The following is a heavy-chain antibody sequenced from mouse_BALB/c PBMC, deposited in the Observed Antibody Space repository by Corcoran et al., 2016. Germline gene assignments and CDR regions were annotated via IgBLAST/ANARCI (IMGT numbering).Heavy chain of an antibody. V-gene: IGHV9-1*02. J-gene: IGHJ1*01. Sequence: QIQLVQSGPELKKPGETVKISCKASGYTFTNYGMNWVKQAPGKGLKWMGWINTYTGEPTYADDFKGRVAFSLETSASTAYLQINNIKNEDMATYFCARRTAYWYFEFWGAGTTVTVSS. D-gene: IGHD1-2*01. CDR1: GYTFTNYG. CDR2: INTYTGEP. CDR3: ARRTAYWYFEF.